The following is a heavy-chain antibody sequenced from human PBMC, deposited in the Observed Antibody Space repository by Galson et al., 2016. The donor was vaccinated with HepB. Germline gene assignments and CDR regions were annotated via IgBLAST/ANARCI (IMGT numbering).Heavy chain of an antibody. CDR1: GFSFDDYG. CDR3: ARGGYDFWSGYAPSTNWFDP. CDR2: ISWNSVGV. Sequence: SLRLSCAASGFSFDDYGMDWVRQGPGKGLEWVAGISWNSVGVGYADSVKGRFTISRDNAKNSLYLQMNSLRAEDTAVYYCARGGYDFWSGYAPSTNWFDPWGQGTLVTVSS. D-gene: IGHD3-3*01. V-gene: IGHV3-9*01. J-gene: IGHJ5*02.